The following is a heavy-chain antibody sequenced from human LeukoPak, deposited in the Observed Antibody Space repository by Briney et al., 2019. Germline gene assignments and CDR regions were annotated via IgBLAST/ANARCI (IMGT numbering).Heavy chain of an antibody. CDR2: ITWNSGSI. CDR3: AKDKMYSNSLGDAFDI. D-gene: IGHD6-6*01. CDR1: GFTFDDYA. V-gene: IGHV3-9*01. J-gene: IGHJ3*02. Sequence: GGSLRLSCAASGFTFDDYAMHWVRQAPGKGLEWVSGITWNSGSIGYADSVKGRFTISRDNAKNSLYLQMNSLRAEDTALYYCAKDKMYSNSLGDAFDIWGQGTMVTVSS.